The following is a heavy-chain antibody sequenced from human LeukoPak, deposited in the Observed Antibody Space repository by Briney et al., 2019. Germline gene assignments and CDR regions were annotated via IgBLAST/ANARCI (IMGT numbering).Heavy chain of an antibody. V-gene: IGHV1-18*01. CDR1: GYTFTSYG. D-gene: IGHD6-6*01. CDR2: ISAYNGNT. CDR3: ARDLPYSSSDRTPFDY. J-gene: IGHJ4*02. Sequence: ASVKVSCKASGYTFTSYGISWVRQAPGQGLEWIGWISAYNGNTNHAQKFQGRVTMTTDTSTSTAYMELRSLRSDDTAVYYCARDLPYSSSDRTPFDYWGQGTLVTVSS.